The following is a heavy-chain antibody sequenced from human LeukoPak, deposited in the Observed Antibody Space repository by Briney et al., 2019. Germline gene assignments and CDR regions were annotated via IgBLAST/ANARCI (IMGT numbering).Heavy chain of an antibody. V-gene: IGHV4-39*01. D-gene: IGHD4-11*01. CDR1: GGSISSTTSS. J-gene: IGHJ4*02. CDR2: IYYSGTI. CDR3: ARHRYSNYVWRYFDF. Sequence: SETLSLTCTVSGGSISSTTSSWAWIRQPPGKGLEWIGSIYYSGTIYSNPSLKSRVTISVDTSANQFSLKLTSVTAADTAVYYCARHRYSNYVWRYFDFWGQGTLVTVSS.